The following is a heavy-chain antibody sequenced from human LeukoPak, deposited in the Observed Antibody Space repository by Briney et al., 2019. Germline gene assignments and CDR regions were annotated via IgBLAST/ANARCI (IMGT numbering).Heavy chain of an antibody. Sequence: SETLSLTCTVSGGSVSSGSYYWSWIRQPPGKGLEWIGYIYYSGSTNYNPSLKSRVTISVDTSKNQFSLKLSSVTAADTAVYYCARDRLGGYCSGGSCQLGGYYYGMDVWGKGTTVTVSS. V-gene: IGHV4-61*01. CDR1: GGSVSSGSYY. D-gene: IGHD2-15*01. CDR2: IYYSGST. CDR3: ARDRLGGYCSGGSCQLGGYYYGMDV. J-gene: IGHJ6*04.